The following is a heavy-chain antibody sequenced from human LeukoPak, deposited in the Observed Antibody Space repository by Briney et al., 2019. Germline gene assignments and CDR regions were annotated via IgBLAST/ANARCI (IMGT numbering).Heavy chain of an antibody. CDR3: AKDVERGFDYTNSLDY. D-gene: IGHD4-11*01. V-gene: IGHV3-33*06. CDR1: GFAFSSYG. CDR2: IWSDGTNK. J-gene: IGHJ4*02. Sequence: PGKSLRLSCAASGFAFSSYGMHWVRQAPGKGLEWVAVIWSDGTNKYYADSVKGRFAISRDDSNNMVYLQMNSLRAEDTAVYYCAKDVERGFDYTNSLDYWGQGTLVTVSS.